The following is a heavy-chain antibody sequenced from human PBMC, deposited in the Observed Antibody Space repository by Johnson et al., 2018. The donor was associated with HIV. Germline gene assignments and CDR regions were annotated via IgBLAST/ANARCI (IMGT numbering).Heavy chain of an antibody. D-gene: IGHD6-13*01. CDR1: GFTFSSYG. CDR2: IRYDGSNK. V-gene: IGHV3-30*02. Sequence: QVQLVESGGGVVQPGRSLRLSCTSSGFTFSSYGLHWVRQAPGKGLEWVAFIRYDGSNKYYADSVKGRFTISRDNSKNTLYLQMNSLRAEDTAVYYCASLSSSLFGAFDIWGQGTMVTVSS. CDR3: ASLSSSLFGAFDI. J-gene: IGHJ3*02.